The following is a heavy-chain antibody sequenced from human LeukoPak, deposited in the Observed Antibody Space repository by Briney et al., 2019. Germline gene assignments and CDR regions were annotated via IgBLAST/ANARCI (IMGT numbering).Heavy chain of an antibody. J-gene: IGHJ5*02. V-gene: IGHV1-18*01. Sequence: ASVKVSCKASGYTFTSYGISWVRQAPGQGLEWMGWISAYNGNTNYAQKLQGRVTMTTDTSTRTAYMELRSLRSDDTAVYYCARRDYYDSSGYYPSEEAPFDPWGQGTLVTVSS. CDR1: GYTFTSYG. CDR2: ISAYNGNT. D-gene: IGHD3-22*01. CDR3: ARRDYYDSSGYYPSEEAPFDP.